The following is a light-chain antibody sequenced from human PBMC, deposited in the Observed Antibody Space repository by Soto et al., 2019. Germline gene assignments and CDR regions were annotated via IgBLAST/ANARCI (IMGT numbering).Light chain of an antibody. CDR3: AAWDDSLNGPV. CDR2: SNN. V-gene: IGLV1-44*01. CDR1: SSNIGSNT. J-gene: IGLJ7*01. Sequence: QSVLTQPPSASGTPGQRVTISCSGSSSNIGSNTVNCYQQLPATAPKLLIYSNNQRPSGVPDRFSGSKSGTSASLAISGLQSEDEADYYCAAWDDSLNGPVFGGGTQLTVL.